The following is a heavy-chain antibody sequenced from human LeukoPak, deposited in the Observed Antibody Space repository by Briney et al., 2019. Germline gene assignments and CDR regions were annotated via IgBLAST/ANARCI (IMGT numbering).Heavy chain of an antibody. CDR1: GFTFSSYA. CDR2: INGSGDRT. D-gene: IGHD1-14*01. J-gene: IGHJ4*02. CDR3: AKPARTDYADY. Sequence: GGTLRLSCVASGFTFSSYAMNWVRQAPGKGLEWVSSINGSGDRTYYADSVKGRFTISRDNSKNTLYLQMNSLRAEDTAVYYCAKPARTDYADYWGQGTLVTVSS. V-gene: IGHV3-23*01.